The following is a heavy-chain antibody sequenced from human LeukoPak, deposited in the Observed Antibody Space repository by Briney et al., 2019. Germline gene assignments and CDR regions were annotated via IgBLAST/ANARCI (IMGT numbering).Heavy chain of an antibody. CDR3: ARLQHVDIVATGAFDI. D-gene: IGHD5-12*01. CDR2: IYYSGST. V-gene: IGHV4-31*03. CDR1: GGSISSGGYY. Sequence: PSQTLSLTCTVSGGSISSGGYYWSWIRQHPGEGLEWIGYIYYSGSTYYNPSLKSRVTISVDTSKNQFSLKLSSVTAADTAVYYCARLQHVDIVATGAFDIWGQGTMVTVSS. J-gene: IGHJ3*02.